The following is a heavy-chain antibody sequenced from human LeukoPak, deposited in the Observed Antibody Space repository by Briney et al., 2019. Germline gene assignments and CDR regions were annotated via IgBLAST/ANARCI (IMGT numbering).Heavy chain of an antibody. CDR3: ARSLGQWLTNFDY. V-gene: IGHV3-7*01. CDR1: GFTFSSYW. J-gene: IGHJ4*02. Sequence: GGSLRLSCAASGFTFSSYWMSWVRQAPGTGLEWVANIKQDGSEKYYVDSVKGRFTISRDNAKNSLYLQMNSLRAEDTAVYYCARSLGQWLTNFDYWGQGTLVTVSS. D-gene: IGHD6-19*01. CDR2: IKQDGSEK.